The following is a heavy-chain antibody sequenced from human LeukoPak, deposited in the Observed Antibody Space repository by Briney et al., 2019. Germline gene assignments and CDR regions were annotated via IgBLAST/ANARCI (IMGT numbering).Heavy chain of an antibody. CDR3: ARSPSSSSWPYYYYYYGMDV. V-gene: IGHV3-33*01. D-gene: IGHD6-13*01. J-gene: IGHJ6*02. CDR2: IWYDGSNK. CDR1: GFTFSSDG. Sequence: PGRSLRLSCAASGFTFSSDGMHWGRQAPGKGLWWGAVIWYDGSNKYYADSVKGRFTISRDNSKNTLYLQMNRLRAEDTAVYYCARSPSSSSWPYYYYYYGMDVWGQGTTVTVSS.